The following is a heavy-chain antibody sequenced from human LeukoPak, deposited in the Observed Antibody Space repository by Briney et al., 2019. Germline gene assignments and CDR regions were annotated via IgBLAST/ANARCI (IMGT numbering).Heavy chain of an antibody. CDR3: ANHRSAFEF. Sequence: GGSLRLSCAASGFTFSIYGMSWVRQSPGKGLEWVSAISGSASGHITNYSDSVKGRFTISRDNYKNTMYLQMNSLRVEDTAVYYCANHRSAFEFWGQGTLVTVSS. CDR2: ISGSASGHIT. V-gene: IGHV3-23*01. J-gene: IGHJ4*02. CDR1: GFTFSIYG. D-gene: IGHD3-10*01.